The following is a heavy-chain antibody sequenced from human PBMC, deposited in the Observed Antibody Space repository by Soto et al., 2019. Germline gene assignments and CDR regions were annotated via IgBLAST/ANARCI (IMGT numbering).Heavy chain of an antibody. CDR2: IYYSGST. Sequence: SETLSLTCTVSGGSISSGGYYWSWIRQHPGKGLEWIGYIYYSGSTYYRPSLKSRVTISVDTSKNQFSLKLSSVTAADTAVYYCARSQYDYIWGSYRYNPDAFDIWGQGTMVTVSS. CDR3: ARSQYDYIWGSYRYNPDAFDI. D-gene: IGHD3-16*02. V-gene: IGHV4-31*03. CDR1: GGSISSGGYY. J-gene: IGHJ3*02.